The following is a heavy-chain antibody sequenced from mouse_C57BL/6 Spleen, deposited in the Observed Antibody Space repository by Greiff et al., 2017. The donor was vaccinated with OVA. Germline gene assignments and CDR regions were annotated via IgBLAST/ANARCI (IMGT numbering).Heavy chain of an antibody. CDR2: INPNNGGT. CDR1: GYTFTDYN. J-gene: IGHJ2*01. V-gene: IGHV1-18*01. Sequence: EVQLVESGPELVKPGASVKIPCKASGYTFTDYNMDWVKQSHGKSLEWIGDINPNNGGTIYNQKFKGKATLTVDKSSSTAYMEPRSLTSEDTAVYYCARGDYGSSPFDYWGQGTTLTVSS. D-gene: IGHD1-1*01. CDR3: ARGDYGSSPFDY.